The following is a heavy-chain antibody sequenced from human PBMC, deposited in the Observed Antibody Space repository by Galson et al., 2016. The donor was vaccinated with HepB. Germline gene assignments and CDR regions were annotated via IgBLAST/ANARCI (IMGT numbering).Heavy chain of an antibody. Sequence: QSGAEVKKAGDSLKISCKGSGYRFTSYWIGWVRQMPGKGLEWMGIIYPADSDTRYSPSFQGQVTISADKSISSAYLQWSSLKASDTAMYYCARSGSYVLLDSFDIWGPGTMVTVSS. CDR3: ARSGSYVLLDSFDI. V-gene: IGHV5-51*01. D-gene: IGHD1-26*01. CDR2: IYPADSDT. CDR1: GYRFTSYW. J-gene: IGHJ3*02.